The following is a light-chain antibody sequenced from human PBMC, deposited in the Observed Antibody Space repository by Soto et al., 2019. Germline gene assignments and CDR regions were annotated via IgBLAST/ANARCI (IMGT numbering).Light chain of an antibody. CDR2: STS. CDR1: QDISSW. V-gene: IGKV1-12*01. J-gene: IGKJ1*01. Sequence: DTQMTQSPSSVSASVGDRVTITCRASQDISSWLAWYQQKPGKAPNLLIYSTSSVHSGVPSRFSGSGSGTHFILTIGSLQPQDFATYFCQQTNTFPWTFGQGTRVEIK. CDR3: QQTNTFPWT.